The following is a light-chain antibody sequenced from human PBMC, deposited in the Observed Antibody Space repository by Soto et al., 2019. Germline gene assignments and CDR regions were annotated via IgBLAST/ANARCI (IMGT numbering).Light chain of an antibody. Sequence: EIVLTQSPGTLSLSPGERATLSCRASQSLAGRYLAWYQQNPGQAPRLLIYGASSRATDIPDRFSGSGSGTDFTLTITRLEPEDYAVYFCQQGYTFGPGTKVDIK. V-gene: IGKV3-20*01. CDR3: QQGYT. CDR2: GAS. CDR1: QSLAGRY. J-gene: IGKJ3*01.